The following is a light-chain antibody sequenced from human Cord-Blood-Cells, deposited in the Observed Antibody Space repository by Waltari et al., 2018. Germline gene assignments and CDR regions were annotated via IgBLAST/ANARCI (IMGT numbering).Light chain of an antibody. CDR1: SSDVGSYNL. CDR3: CSYAGSSTYV. Sequence: QSALTQPASVSGSPGQSITISCPGTSSDVGSYNLVSWYQQHPGKAPKLMIYEGSKRPSGVSNRFSGSKSGNTAFLTISGLQAEDEADYYCCSYAGSSTYVFGTGTKVTVL. J-gene: IGLJ1*01. CDR2: EGS. V-gene: IGLV2-23*01.